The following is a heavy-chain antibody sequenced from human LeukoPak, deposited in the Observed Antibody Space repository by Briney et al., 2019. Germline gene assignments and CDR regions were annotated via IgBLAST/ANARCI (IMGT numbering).Heavy chain of an antibody. J-gene: IGHJ5*02. Sequence: GGSLRLSCAASGFTFSGYWMTWVRQAPGKGLEWVANIKQDGSEKYYVDSVKGRFTITRDNAKNSLYLQMNSLRAEDTAVYYCARDRLRFLEWLSRPSWGQGTLVTVSS. D-gene: IGHD3-3*01. V-gene: IGHV3-7*01. CDR3: ARDRLRFLEWLSRPS. CDR1: GFTFSGYW. CDR2: IKQDGSEK.